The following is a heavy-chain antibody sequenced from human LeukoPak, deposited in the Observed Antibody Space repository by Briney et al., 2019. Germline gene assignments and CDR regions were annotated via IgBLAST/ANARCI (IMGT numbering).Heavy chain of an antibody. Sequence: SETLSLTCTVSGGSISSSSYYWGWIRQPPGEGRVWLGSIYYSGSNYYNPSLKSRVTISVDTSKNQFSLKLSSVTAADTAVYYCARLNSSGYYLYLSFDYWGQGTLVTVSS. V-gene: IGHV4-39*01. CDR3: ARLNSSGYYLYLSFDY. D-gene: IGHD3-22*01. J-gene: IGHJ4*02. CDR1: GGSISSSSYY. CDR2: IYYSGSN.